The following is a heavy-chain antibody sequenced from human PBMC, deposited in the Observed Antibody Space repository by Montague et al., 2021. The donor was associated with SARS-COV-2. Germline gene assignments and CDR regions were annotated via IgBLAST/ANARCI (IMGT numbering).Heavy chain of an antibody. CDR2: IYYSGST. J-gene: IGHJ4*02. D-gene: IGHD2/OR15-2a*01. V-gene: IGHV4-39*01. CDR3: ARHLRDGGYKYWDY. CDR1: GGSISTSRYY. Sequence: SETLSLTCTVSGGSISTSRYYWGWIRQPPGKGLEWIGSIYYSGSTYYNPSLKSRVTISVDTSKNQFSLKLSSVTAADTAVYYCARHLRDGGYKYWDYWGQGTLVTVSS.